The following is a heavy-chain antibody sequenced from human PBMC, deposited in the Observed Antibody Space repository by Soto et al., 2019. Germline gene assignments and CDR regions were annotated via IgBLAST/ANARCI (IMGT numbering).Heavy chain of an antibody. Sequence: GGSLRLSCAASGFTFSSYGMHWVRQAPGKGLEWVAVIWYDGSNKYYADSVKGRFTISRDNSKNTLYLQMNSLRAEDTAVYYCARYTIFGVVITAVDYYYGMDVWGQGTLVTVSS. V-gene: IGHV3-33*01. CDR1: GFTFSSYG. J-gene: IGHJ6*02. CDR2: IWYDGSNK. D-gene: IGHD3-3*01. CDR3: ARYTIFGVVITAVDYYYGMDV.